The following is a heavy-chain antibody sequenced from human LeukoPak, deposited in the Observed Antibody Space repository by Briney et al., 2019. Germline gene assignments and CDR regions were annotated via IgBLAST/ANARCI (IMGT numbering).Heavy chain of an antibody. CDR3: AVLMDFLLDY. CDR2: IYPGGSDT. CDR1: GYTFSSYW. Sequence: GAYPRTSCKGSGYTFSSYWIGWGRQLPGKGVVWMGIIYPGGSDTRYSPSLQGQVTISVDTSIGPSSLQWSSMKASDTAFYSCAVLMDFLLDYWGQGTLVTVSS. D-gene: IGHD2-8*01. V-gene: IGHV5-51*01. J-gene: IGHJ4*02.